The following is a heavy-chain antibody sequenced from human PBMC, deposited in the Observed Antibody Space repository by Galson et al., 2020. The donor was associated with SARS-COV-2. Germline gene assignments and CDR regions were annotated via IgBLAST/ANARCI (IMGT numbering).Heavy chain of an antibody. D-gene: IGHD3-22*01. Sequence: GGSLRLSCAASGFSFSDYGMHWVRQAPGTGLEWVSVISYDGGHPYHADSVRGRFTLSRDNSKNTLYLQMNSLRAEDTAVYYCAKGYFDSRGYYSSDAFDVWGQGTKVTVSS. CDR1: GFSFSDYG. V-gene: IGHV3-30*18. CDR2: ISYDGGHP. CDR3: AKGYFDSRGYYSSDAFDV. J-gene: IGHJ3*01.